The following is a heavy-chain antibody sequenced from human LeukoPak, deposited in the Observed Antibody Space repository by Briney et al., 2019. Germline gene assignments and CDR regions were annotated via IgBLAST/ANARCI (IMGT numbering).Heavy chain of an antibody. CDR3: VRDGGVSGYDLLDY. CDR2: INQDGGKE. Sequence: GGSLRLSCIASGFIFSNYWMTWVRQAPGKGLEWVAQINQDGGKEYYIDSVKARSSISRHNARNSLSLQMNSLRAEDTAVYYCVRDGGVSGYDLLDYWGQGTLVTVSS. D-gene: IGHD5-12*01. V-gene: IGHV3-7*01. J-gene: IGHJ4*02. CDR1: GFIFSNYW.